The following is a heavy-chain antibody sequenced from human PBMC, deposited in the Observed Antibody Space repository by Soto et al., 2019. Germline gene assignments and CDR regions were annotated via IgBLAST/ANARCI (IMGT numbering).Heavy chain of an antibody. CDR1: GFTFTRYS. Sequence: GGSLRLSCAASGFTFTRYSMNWVRQAPGKGLEWVSSISSTTNYIYYGDSMKGRFTISRDNAKNSLYLEMNSLRAEDTAVYYCARDPVIRYCSGGSCYRNWFDPWGQGTLVTVSS. D-gene: IGHD2-15*01. J-gene: IGHJ5*02. CDR3: ARDPVIRYCSGGSCYRNWFDP. V-gene: IGHV3-21*04. CDR2: ISSTTNYI.